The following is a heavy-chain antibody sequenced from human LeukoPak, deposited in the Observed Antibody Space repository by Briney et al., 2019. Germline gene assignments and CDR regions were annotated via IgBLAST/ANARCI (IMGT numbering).Heavy chain of an antibody. V-gene: IGHV4-39*01. CDR3: ARHYVELSDPLDY. D-gene: IGHD3-16*02. J-gene: IGHJ4*02. Sequence: SETLSLTCNVSGGSISSYYWTWIRQPPGKGLEWIGSIYYSGSTYYNPSLKSRVTISVDTSKNQFSLKLSSVTAADTAVYYCARHYVELSDPLDYWGQGTLVTVSS. CDR1: GGSISSYY. CDR2: IYYSGST.